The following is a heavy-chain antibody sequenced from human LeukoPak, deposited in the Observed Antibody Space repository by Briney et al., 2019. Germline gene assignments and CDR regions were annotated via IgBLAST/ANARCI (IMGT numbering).Heavy chain of an antibody. V-gene: IGHV1-18*01. CDR1: GYTFTSYG. J-gene: IGHJ4*02. D-gene: IGHD3-3*01. Sequence: ASVKVSCKASGYTFTSYGISWVRQAPGQGLEWMGWISAYNGNTNYAQKLQGRVTITRDTSASTAYMELSSLRSEDTAVYYCARTREWLSSYYFDYWGQGTLVTVSS. CDR2: ISAYNGNT. CDR3: ARTREWLSSYYFDY.